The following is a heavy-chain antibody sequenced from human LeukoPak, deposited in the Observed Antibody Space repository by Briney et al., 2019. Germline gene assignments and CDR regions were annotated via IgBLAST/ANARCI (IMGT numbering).Heavy chain of an antibody. CDR2: IYYSGST. CDR1: GGSISSYY. Sequence: SETLSLTCTVSGGSISSYYWSWIRQPPGKGLEWIGYIYYSGSTNYNPSLKSRVTISVDTSKNQFSLKLSSVTAADTAVYYCARRWIQLWYRQVDYWGQGTLVTVSS. V-gene: IGHV4-59*12. J-gene: IGHJ4*02. D-gene: IGHD5-18*01. CDR3: ARRWIQLWYRQVDY.